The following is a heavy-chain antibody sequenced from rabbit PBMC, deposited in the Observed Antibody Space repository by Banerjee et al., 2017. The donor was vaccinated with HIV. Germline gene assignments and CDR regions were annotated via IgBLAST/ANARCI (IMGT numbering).Heavy chain of an antibody. CDR3: ARDGYSRGWGIVLYYFNL. J-gene: IGHJ4*01. V-gene: IGHV1S45*01. Sequence: QEQLVESGGDLVKPGASLTLICTASGFSFSNNYVMCWVRQAPGKGLEWIACISASNSGNTYYASWAKGRFTVSKTSSTTVTLQMTSLTAADTATYFCARDGYSRGWGIVLYYFNLWGPGTLVTVS. CDR2: ISASNSGNT. CDR1: GFSFSNNYV. D-gene: IGHD4-1*01.